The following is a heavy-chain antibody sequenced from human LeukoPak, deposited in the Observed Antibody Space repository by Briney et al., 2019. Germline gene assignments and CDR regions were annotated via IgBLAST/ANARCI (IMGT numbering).Heavy chain of an antibody. Sequence: SETLSLTCSFSGGSIRGGGYYWGWVRQPPGKGLEWIGSGLYTGNTYSNPSLRSRVTISVDTSKNEFSLKMNSVTAADTAVYYCAREHRSSKYFDSWGQGALMIVSS. J-gene: IGHJ4*02. CDR3: AREHRSSKYFDS. CDR1: GGSIRGGGYY. D-gene: IGHD6-6*01. V-gene: IGHV4-39*02. CDR2: GLYTGNT.